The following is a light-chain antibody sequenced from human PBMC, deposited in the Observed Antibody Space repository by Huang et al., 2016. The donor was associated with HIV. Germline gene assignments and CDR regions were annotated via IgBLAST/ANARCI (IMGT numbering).Light chain of an antibody. J-gene: IGKJ2*01. CDR3: QKYNSAPYT. Sequence: DIHMTQSPSSLFSSVGDRATITCRASQDIRNYLAWYQQKPGTAPKLLISAASTLQAGVPSRFSGSGSGTDFTLTIGSLQPEDVATYYCQKYNSAPYTFGQGTKLEIK. CDR2: AAS. CDR1: QDIRNY. V-gene: IGKV1-27*01.